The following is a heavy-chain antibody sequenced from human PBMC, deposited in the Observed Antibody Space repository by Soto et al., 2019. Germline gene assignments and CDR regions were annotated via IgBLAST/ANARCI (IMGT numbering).Heavy chain of an antibody. Sequence: ASVKVSCKASGYTFTGYYMHWVRQAPGQGLEWMGWINPNSGGTNYAQKFQGRVTMTRDTSISTVYMELSRLRSDDTAVYYCARDGSPWIQLWFDYWGQGTLVTVSS. V-gene: IGHV1-2*02. D-gene: IGHD5-18*01. CDR1: GYTFTGYY. J-gene: IGHJ5*01. CDR3: ARDGSPWIQLWFDY. CDR2: INPNSGGT.